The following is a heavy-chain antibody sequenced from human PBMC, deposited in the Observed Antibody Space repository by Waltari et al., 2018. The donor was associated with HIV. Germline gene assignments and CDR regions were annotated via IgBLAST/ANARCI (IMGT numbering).Heavy chain of an antibody. Sequence: QVQLQESGPGLVKPSETLSLTCTVSGGSISSYYWSWIRQPPGKGLEWIGYIYYSGSTNYNPSLKSRVTISVDTSKNQFSLKLSSVTAADTAVYYCARGGYYLYAGWFDPWGQGALVTVSS. CDR3: ARGGYYLYAGWFDP. V-gene: IGHV4-59*01. J-gene: IGHJ5*02. CDR1: GGSISSYY. CDR2: IYYSGST. D-gene: IGHD3-22*01.